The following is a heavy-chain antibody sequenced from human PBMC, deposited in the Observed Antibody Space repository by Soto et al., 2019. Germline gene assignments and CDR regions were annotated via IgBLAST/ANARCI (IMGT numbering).Heavy chain of an antibody. CDR2: IWYDGSNK. Sequence: GGSLRLSCAASGFTFSSCGMHWVRQAPGKGLEWVAVIWYDGSNKYYADSVKGRFTISRDNSKNTLYLQMNSLRAEDTAVYYCAKDIVYYDFWSGKNCFDYWGQGTLVTVSS. J-gene: IGHJ4*02. D-gene: IGHD3-3*01. CDR3: AKDIVYYDFWSGKNCFDY. V-gene: IGHV3-33*06. CDR1: GFTFSSCG.